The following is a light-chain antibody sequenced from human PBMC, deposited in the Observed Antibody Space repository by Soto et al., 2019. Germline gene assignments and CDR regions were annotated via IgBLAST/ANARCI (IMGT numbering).Light chain of an antibody. CDR3: LSYAGSYNFV. V-gene: IGLV2-11*01. CDR1: TSDVGSYNY. CDR2: DVN. J-gene: IGLJ1*01. Sequence: QSVLTQPSSVSGSPGQSITISCTGSTSDVGSYNYVSWYQQHPGQPPKFMIYDVNKRPSGVSHRFSGSKSGNTASLTISGLQADDEADYYCLSYAGSYNFVFGSGTKLTVL.